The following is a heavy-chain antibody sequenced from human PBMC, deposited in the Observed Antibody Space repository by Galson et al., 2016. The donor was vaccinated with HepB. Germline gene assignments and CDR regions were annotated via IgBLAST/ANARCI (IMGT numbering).Heavy chain of an antibody. CDR1: GYTFSSKG. V-gene: IGHV1-18*01. CDR2: NSTNSGST. CDR3: ARDADWNLDY. J-gene: IGHJ4*02. Sequence: QSGAEVTQPGASVQVSCKPSGYTFSSKGISWVRQAPGQGLEWMGWNSTNSGSTNYAQKVQGRVTMTTDTSTRTVYMELRRLTSDDTAVYYCARDADWNLDYWGQGTLVTVSS. D-gene: IGHD1-1*01.